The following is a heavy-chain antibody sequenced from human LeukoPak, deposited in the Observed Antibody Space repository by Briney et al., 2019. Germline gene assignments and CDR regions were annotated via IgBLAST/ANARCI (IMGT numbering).Heavy chain of an antibody. J-gene: IGHJ6*02. CDR2: ISSSSSYT. V-gene: IGHV3-21*05. CDR3: ANVDTAMVFYYGMDV. Sequence: GGSLRLSCAASGFTFSSNSMNWVRQAPGKGLEWVSDISSSSSYTNYADSVKGRFTFSRDNSKNTLYLQMNSLRAEDTAVYYCANVDTAMVFYYGMDVWGQGTTVTVSS. CDR1: GFTFSSNS. D-gene: IGHD5-18*01.